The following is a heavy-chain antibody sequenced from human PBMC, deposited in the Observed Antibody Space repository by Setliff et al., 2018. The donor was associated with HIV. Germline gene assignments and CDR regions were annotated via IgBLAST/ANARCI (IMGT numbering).Heavy chain of an antibody. V-gene: IGHV1-3*01. CDR1: GYTFTRNI. CDR2: INAANGNT. Sequence: ASVKVSCKASGYTFTRNIVHWVRQAPGQRLEWMGWINAANGNTKYSQKFQGRVTITRDTSATTAYMELSSLRSDDTAVYYCARDGYKWNDNALEIWGLGTVVTVSS. CDR3: ARDGYKWNDNALEI. J-gene: IGHJ3*02. D-gene: IGHD1-20*01.